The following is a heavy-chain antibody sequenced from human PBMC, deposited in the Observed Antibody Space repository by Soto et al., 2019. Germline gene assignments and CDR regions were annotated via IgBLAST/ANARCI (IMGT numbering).Heavy chain of an antibody. CDR3: AKLGSSSWSPHYYFDY. CDR1: GFTFNNYA. CDR2: ITDIGDDT. J-gene: IGHJ4*02. V-gene: IGHV3-23*01. Sequence: EVQLLESGGGLVQPGGSLRLSCAASGFTFNNYAMGWVRQAPGKGLEWVSAITDIGDDTYYIDSVKGRFTISRDNSKSTLYLQMNSLRAEDTAIYYCAKLGSSSWSPHYYFDYWGQGTLVTVSS. D-gene: IGHD2-2*01.